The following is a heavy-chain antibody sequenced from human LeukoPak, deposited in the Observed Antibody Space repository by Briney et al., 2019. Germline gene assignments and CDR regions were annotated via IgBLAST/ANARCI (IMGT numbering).Heavy chain of an antibody. CDR3: ARDLRGTGYNNDY. D-gene: IGHD3-9*01. V-gene: IGHV3-15*01. CDR2: IKSKTDGGTI. J-gene: IGHJ4*02. CDR1: GFTFSNAW. Sequence: GGSLRLSCAASGFTFSNAWMSWVRQAPGKGLEWVGRIKSKTDGGTIDYAAPLKGRFTISRDNAKNSLDLQMNSLRAEDTAVYYCARDLRGTGYNNDYWGQGTLVTVSS.